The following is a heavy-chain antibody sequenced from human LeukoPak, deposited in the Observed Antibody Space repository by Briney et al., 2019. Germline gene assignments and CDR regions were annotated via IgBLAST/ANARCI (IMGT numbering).Heavy chain of an antibody. D-gene: IGHD6-13*01. J-gene: IGHJ4*02. CDR1: GFTFSSYG. V-gene: IGHV3-30*03. CDR3: ATSSYSSSWYSSN. Sequence: GGSLRLSGAASGFTFSSYGMHWVRQAPGKGLEWVAVISYDGSNTYYEDSVKGRFTISRDNSKNTLYLQMNSLRAEDTAVYYCATSSYSSSWYSSNWGQGTLVTVSS. CDR2: ISYDGSNT.